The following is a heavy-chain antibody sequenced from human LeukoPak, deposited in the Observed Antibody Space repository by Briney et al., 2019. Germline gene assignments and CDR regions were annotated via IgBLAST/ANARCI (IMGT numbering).Heavy chain of an antibody. CDR2: IYYGGST. D-gene: IGHD2-15*01. CDR3: ARGVVVAATLDY. CDR1: GGSISSGDYY. Sequence: SQTLSLTCTVSGGSISSGDYYWSWIRQPPGKGLEWIGYIYYGGSTYYNPSLKSRVTISVDTSKNQFSLKLSSVTAADTAVYYCARGVVVAATLDYWGQGTLVTVSS. J-gene: IGHJ4*02. V-gene: IGHV4-30-4*01.